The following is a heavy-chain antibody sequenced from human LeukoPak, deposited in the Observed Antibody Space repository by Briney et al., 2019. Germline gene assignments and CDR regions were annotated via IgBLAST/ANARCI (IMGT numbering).Heavy chain of an antibody. CDR3: AAETHSDGMDV. CDR2: IVVGSGNT. J-gene: IGHJ6*02. Sequence: SVKVSCTASGFTITSSAVQWVRQARGQRLEWIGWIVVGSGNTNYAQKFQERVTITRDMSTSTAYMELSSLRSEDTAVYYCAAETHSDGMDVWGQGTTVTVSS. V-gene: IGHV1-58*01. CDR1: GFTITSSA. D-gene: IGHD3-10*01.